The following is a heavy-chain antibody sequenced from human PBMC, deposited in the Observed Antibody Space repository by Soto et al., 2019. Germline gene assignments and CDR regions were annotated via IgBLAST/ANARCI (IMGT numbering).Heavy chain of an antibody. J-gene: IGHJ4*02. V-gene: IGHV1-18*01. Sequence: VASVKVSCKASGYTFTNYGISWVRQAPGQGLEWMGWISPNNGNTKYAQKIQGRVTMTTDTSTSTAYMDLRSLISDDTAVYYCARGRAATLAAAGHDYWGQGTLVTVSS. CDR2: ISPNNGNT. CDR1: GYTFTNYG. CDR3: ARGRAATLAAAGHDY. D-gene: IGHD6-13*01.